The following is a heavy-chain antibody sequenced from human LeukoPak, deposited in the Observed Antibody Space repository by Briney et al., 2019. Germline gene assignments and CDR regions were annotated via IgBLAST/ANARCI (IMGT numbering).Heavy chain of an antibody. CDR3: AREGCTNGVCSSRAFDI. CDR1: GFTVSSNY. Sequence: GGSLRLSCAASGFTVSSNYMSWVRQAPGKGLEWVSVIYSGGSTYYADSVKGRFTISRVNSKNTLYLQMNSLRAEDTAVYYCAREGCTNGVCSSRAFDIWGQGTMVTVSS. D-gene: IGHD2-8*01. CDR2: IYSGGST. V-gene: IGHV3-53*01. J-gene: IGHJ3*02.